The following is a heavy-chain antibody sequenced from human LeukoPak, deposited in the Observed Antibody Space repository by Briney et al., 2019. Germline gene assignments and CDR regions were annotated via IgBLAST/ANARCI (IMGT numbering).Heavy chain of an antibody. CDR2: IRGDGDSL. CDR3: ATNTYADYVSFDI. V-gene: IGHV3-74*01. Sequence: PGGSLRLSCAASGFTFSRRWMHWVRQAPGKGLVWVSRIRGDGDSLSYAASVKGRFTISRENAKNTLYLQMNSLRAEDTAVYYCATNTYADYVSFDIWGQGTVVTVSS. J-gene: IGHJ3*02. D-gene: IGHD2-2*01. CDR1: GFTFSRRW.